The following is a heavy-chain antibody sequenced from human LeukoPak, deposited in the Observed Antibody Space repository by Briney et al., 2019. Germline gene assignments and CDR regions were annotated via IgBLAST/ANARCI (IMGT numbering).Heavy chain of an antibody. CDR2: ISSSNIRR. Sequence: PGGSLRLSCAASGFTFSSYAMNWLRQAPGKGLEGISYISSSNIRRYYADSVRGRFTISRDNARNSLYLQMNSLTDDDTAVYYCAREGIASCGGSCYSTLGYWGQGTLVTVSS. CDR1: GFTFSSYA. D-gene: IGHD2-21*01. J-gene: IGHJ4*02. V-gene: IGHV3-48*02. CDR3: AREGIASCGGSCYSTLGY.